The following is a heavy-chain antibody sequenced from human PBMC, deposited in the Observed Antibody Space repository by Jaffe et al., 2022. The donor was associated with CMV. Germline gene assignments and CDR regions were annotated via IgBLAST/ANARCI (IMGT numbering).Heavy chain of an antibody. CDR2: IYYSGST. Sequence: QVQLQESGPGLVKPSQTLSLTCTVSGGSISSGGYYWSWIRQHPGKGLEWIGYIYYSGSTYYNPSLKSRVTISVDTSKNQFSLKLSSVTAADTAVYYCARAARDIVVVPAAPNFDYWGQGTLVTVSS. CDR1: GGSISSGGYY. J-gene: IGHJ4*02. D-gene: IGHD2-2*01. CDR3: ARAARDIVVVPAAPNFDY. V-gene: IGHV4-31*03.